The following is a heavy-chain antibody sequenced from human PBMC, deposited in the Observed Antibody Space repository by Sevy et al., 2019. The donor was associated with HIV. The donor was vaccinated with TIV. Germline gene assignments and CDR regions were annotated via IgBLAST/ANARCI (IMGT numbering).Heavy chain of an antibody. Sequence: ASVKVSCKASGGTFSSYAISWVRQAPGQGLEWMGGFIPIFGTANYAQKFQGRVTITADESTSTAYMELSSLRSEDTAVYYCARYIVVVPAATPPYYGMDVWGQGTTVTVSS. CDR1: GGTFSSYA. CDR3: ARYIVVVPAATPPYYGMDV. J-gene: IGHJ6*02. V-gene: IGHV1-69*13. D-gene: IGHD2-2*02. CDR2: FIPIFGTA.